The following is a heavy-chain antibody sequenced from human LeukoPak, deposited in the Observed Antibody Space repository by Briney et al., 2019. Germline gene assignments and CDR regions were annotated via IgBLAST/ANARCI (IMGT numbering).Heavy chain of an antibody. J-gene: IGHJ6*03. V-gene: IGHV6-1*01. CDR1: GDSVSSNSAA. CDR2: TDYKSKWSN. Sequence: SQTLSLTCAISGDSVSSNSAAWNWIRQSPSRGLEWLGRTDYKSKWSNDYGVSVKSRITLNPDTSKNQFSLQLNSVTPEDTAVYYCARDLQPAASLKYYYYMDVWGKGTTVTISS. CDR3: ARDLQPAASLKYYYYMDV. D-gene: IGHD2-2*01.